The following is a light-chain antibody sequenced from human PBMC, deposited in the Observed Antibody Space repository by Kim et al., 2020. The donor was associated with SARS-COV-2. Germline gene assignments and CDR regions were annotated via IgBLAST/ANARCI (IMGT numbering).Light chain of an antibody. J-gene: IGLJ2*01. CDR2: DVS. V-gene: IGLV2-14*03. Sequence: QPITTAYPRPSVAVGAYNYVPWYKKHPGKAPKLRIYDVSDRPSGVSNRFSGSKSGNTASLTISGLQAGDEADYYCSSYTSSSTLVVFGGGTQLTVL. CDR3: SSYTSSSTLVV. CDR1: SVAVGAYNY.